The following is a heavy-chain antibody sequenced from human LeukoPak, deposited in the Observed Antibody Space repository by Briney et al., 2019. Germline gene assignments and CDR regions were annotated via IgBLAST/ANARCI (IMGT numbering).Heavy chain of an antibody. J-gene: IGHJ3*02. CDR3: ANRRLGRGAFDI. D-gene: IGHD7-27*01. Sequence: GGSLRLSCAASGFTFSSYDMSWIRQAPGKGLEWVSEISGSDESTKYVDSVKGRFAISRDNSKNTLYLLLNSLRVDDTAVYYCANRRLGRGAFDIWGQGTMVTVSS. V-gene: IGHV3-23*01. CDR1: GFTFSSYD. CDR2: ISGSDEST.